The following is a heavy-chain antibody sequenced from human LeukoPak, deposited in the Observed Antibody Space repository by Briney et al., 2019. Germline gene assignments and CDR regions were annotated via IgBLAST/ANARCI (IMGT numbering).Heavy chain of an antibody. CDR2: IIPIFGTA. CDR3: ARDRVEYCSSTSCYLEGYYYYYYMDV. Sequence: SVKVSCKASGGTFSSYAISWVRQAPGQGLEWMGGIIPIFGTANYAQKLQGRVTMTTDTSTSTAYMELRSLRSDDTAVYYCARDRVEYCSSTSCYLEGYYYYYYMDVWGKGTTVTVSS. CDR1: GGTFSSYA. J-gene: IGHJ6*03. V-gene: IGHV1-69*05. D-gene: IGHD2-2*01.